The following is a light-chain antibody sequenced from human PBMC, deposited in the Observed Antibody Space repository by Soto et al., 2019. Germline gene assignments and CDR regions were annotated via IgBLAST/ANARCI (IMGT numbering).Light chain of an antibody. CDR3: ETWESYTHV. CDR1: SGHRDYS. CDR2: VEGGGTY. Sequence: QPVLTQSSSASASLGSSVKLTCTLSSGHRDYSIAWHQQQPGKAPRYLMKVEGGGTYNKGSGVPDRFSASSSGADRHLTISSLQSEDEAEYICETWESYTHVFGTGTKVTVL. J-gene: IGLJ1*01. V-gene: IGLV4-60*03.